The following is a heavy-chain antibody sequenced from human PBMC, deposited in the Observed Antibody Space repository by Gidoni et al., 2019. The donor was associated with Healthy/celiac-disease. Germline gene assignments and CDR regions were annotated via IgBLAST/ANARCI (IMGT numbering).Heavy chain of an antibody. CDR3: ASVILTTYPSYYYYGMDV. V-gene: IGHV4-34*01. CDR2: INHSGST. J-gene: IGHJ6*02. CDR1: GGSFSGYY. D-gene: IGHD4-17*01. Sequence: QVQLQQWGAGLLKPSETLSLTCAVYGGSFSGYYWSWIRQPPGKGLEWIGEINHSGSTNYNPSRKSRVTISVDTSKNQFSLKLSSVTAADTAVYYCASVILTTYPSYYYYGMDVWGQGTTVTVSS.